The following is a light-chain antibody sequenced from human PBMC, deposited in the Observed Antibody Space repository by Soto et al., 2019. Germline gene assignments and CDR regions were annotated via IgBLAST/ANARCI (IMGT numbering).Light chain of an antibody. J-gene: IGKJ4*01. CDR3: QQYGSSPLT. CDR2: GVS. CDR1: QSVRSDY. Sequence: MVLSRSPGTLSLSPGQRATLSCRASQSVRSDYFAWYQQKPGQAPRVIIFGVSTRATGVPDRFSGSGSGTDFTLTISRLEPEDFAVYYCQQYGSSPLTFGGGTKVDIK. V-gene: IGKV3-20*01.